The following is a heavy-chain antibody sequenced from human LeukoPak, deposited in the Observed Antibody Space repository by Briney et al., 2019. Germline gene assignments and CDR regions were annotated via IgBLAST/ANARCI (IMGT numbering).Heavy chain of an antibody. CDR3: ARRGSRYCSSTSCYRHAFDI. J-gene: IGHJ3*02. Sequence: PSETLSLTCAVYGGSFSGYYWSWIRQPPGKGLEWIGEINHSGSTNYNPSLKSRVTISVDTSKNQFSLKLSSVTAADTAVYYCARRGSRYCSSTSCYRHAFDIWGQGTMVTVSS. D-gene: IGHD2-2*02. V-gene: IGHV4-34*01. CDR2: INHSGST. CDR1: GGSFSGYY.